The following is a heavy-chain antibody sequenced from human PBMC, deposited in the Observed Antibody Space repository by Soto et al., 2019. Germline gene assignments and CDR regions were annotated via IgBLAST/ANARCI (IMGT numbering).Heavy chain of an antibody. J-gene: IGHJ4*02. CDR1: GFTFSSYA. Sequence: GGSLRLSCAVSGFTFSSYAMSWVRQAPGKGLEWVSAISGSGGSTFYADSVRGRFTISRDNSKNTVNLQMNSLRAEDTAVYYCARDPWAADYWGQGTLVTVSS. CDR3: ARDPWAADY. CDR2: ISGSGGST. V-gene: IGHV3-23*01. D-gene: IGHD3-16*01.